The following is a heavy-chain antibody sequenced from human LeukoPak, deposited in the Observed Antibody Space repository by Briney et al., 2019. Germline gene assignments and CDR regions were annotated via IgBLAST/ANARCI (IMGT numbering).Heavy chain of an antibody. J-gene: IGHJ6*02. CDR3: ARTDGMDV. CDR1: GFTFSSYT. V-gene: IGHV3-53*01. Sequence: GGSLRLSCAASGFTFSSYTMNWVRQAPGKGLEWVSVIYSGGSTYYADSVKGRFTISRDNSKNTLYLQMNSLRAEDTAVYYCARTDGMDVWGQGTTGTVSS. CDR2: IYSGGST.